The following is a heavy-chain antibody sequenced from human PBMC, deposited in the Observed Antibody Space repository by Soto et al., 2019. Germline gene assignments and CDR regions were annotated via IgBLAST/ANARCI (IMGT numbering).Heavy chain of an antibody. CDR3: AREYYDSSGYYRPYDY. CDR2: INPSGGST. CDR1: GYTFTSYY. V-gene: IGHV1-46*01. J-gene: IGHJ4*01. D-gene: IGHD3-22*01. Sequence: ASVKVSCKASGYTFTSYYMHWVRQAPGQGLEWMGIINPSGGSTSYAQKFQGRVTMTRDTSTSTVYMELSSLRSEDTAVYYCAREYYDSSGYYRPYDYWGHGTLVTVSS.